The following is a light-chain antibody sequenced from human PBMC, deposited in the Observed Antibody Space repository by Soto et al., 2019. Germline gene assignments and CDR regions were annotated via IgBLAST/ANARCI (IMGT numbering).Light chain of an antibody. CDR2: ANN. V-gene: IGLV1-40*01. J-gene: IGLJ2*01. CDR3: QSYDNSLHVV. Sequence: QSVLTQPPSVSGAPGQRVTISCTGSNSNIGAGYDVHWYQLLPGTAPKLLIFANNNRPSGVPDRFSGSKSGASASLAITGLQAEDEADYYCQSYDNSLHVVFGGGTKVTVL. CDR1: NSNIGAGYD.